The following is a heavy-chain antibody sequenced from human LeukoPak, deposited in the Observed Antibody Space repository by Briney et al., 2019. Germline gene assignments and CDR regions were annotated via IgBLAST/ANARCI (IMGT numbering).Heavy chain of an antibody. D-gene: IGHD2-15*01. Sequence: GGSLRLSCAASGFTFSSYGMHWVRQAPGKGLEWVAFIRYDGSNKYYADSVKGRFTISRDNSKNTLYLQMNSLRAEDTAVYYCAREIVVVVAAGGDYWGQGTLVTVSS. J-gene: IGHJ4*02. CDR1: GFTFSSYG. CDR3: AREIVVVVAAGGDY. CDR2: IRYDGSNK. V-gene: IGHV3-30*02.